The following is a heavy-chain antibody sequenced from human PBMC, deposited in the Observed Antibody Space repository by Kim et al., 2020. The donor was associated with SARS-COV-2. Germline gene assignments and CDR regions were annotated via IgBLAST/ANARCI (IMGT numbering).Heavy chain of an antibody. Sequence: ASVKVSCKASGYTFTSYAMHWVRQAPGQRLEWMGWINAGNGNTKYSQKFQGRVTITRDTSASTAYMELSSLRSEDTAVYYCARGALWHGLPHYFDYWGQGTLVTVSS. CDR1: GYTFTSYA. CDR2: INAGNGNT. J-gene: IGHJ4*02. CDR3: ARGALWHGLPHYFDY. V-gene: IGHV1-3*01.